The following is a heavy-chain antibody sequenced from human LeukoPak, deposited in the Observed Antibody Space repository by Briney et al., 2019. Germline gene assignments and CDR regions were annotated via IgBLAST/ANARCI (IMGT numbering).Heavy chain of an antibody. V-gene: IGHV3-7*01. D-gene: IGHD3-22*01. CDR2: IKQDGSEK. CDR1: GFTFSSYW. J-gene: IGHJ3*02. Sequence: TGGFLRLSCAASGFTFSSYWMSWVRQAPGKGLEWVANIKQDGSEKYYVDSVKGRFTISRDNAKSSLYLQMNSLRAEDTAVYYCARPIRGTMIVSDDAFDIWGQGTMVTVSS. CDR3: ARPIRGTMIVSDDAFDI.